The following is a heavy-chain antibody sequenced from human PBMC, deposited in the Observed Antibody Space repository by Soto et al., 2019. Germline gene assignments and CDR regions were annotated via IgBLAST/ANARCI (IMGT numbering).Heavy chain of an antibody. J-gene: IGHJ6*02. Sequence: SVKVSGKASGYTFTSYYMHWVRQAPGQGLEWMGGIIPIFGTANYAQKFQGRVTITADESTSTAYMELSSLRSEDTAVYYCARGKKIFGVAYYYYYGMDVWGQGTTVTVSS. CDR3: ARGKKIFGVAYYYYYGMDV. CDR1: GYTFTSYY. CDR2: IIPIFGTA. D-gene: IGHD3-3*01. V-gene: IGHV1-69*13.